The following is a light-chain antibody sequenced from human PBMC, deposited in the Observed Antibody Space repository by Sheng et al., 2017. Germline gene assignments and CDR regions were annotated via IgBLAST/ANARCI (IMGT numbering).Light chain of an antibody. CDR3: QQYDDWPKT. J-gene: IGKJ2*01. V-gene: IGKV3-15*01. Sequence: ETVMTQSRATLSVSPGERVTLSCRASQSVKNNLAWYQQKPGQPPRLLLHGASTRATGIPDRFSGSGSGTEFTLTISSLQSEDSAIYYCQQYDDWPKTFGQGTKLEIK. CDR2: GAS. CDR1: QSVKNN.